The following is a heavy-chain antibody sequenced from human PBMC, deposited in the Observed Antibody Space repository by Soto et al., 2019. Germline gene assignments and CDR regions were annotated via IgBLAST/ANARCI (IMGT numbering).Heavy chain of an antibody. J-gene: IGHJ6*02. CDR2: IYYSGST. CDR1: GGSMSRYY. Sequence: SETLSLTCTVSGGSMSRYYWSWIRQSPGKGLEWIGYIYYSGSTNYNPSIKSRVTISVDTSKNQFSLNMSSVTAADTAVYYCERRNYYGSGSPYGMDVWGQGTTVTVSS. V-gene: IGHV4-59*08. D-gene: IGHD3-10*01. CDR3: ERRNYYGSGSPYGMDV.